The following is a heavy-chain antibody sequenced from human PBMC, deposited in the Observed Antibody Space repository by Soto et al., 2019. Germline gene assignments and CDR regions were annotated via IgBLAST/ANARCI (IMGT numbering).Heavy chain of an antibody. J-gene: IGHJ4*02. CDR1: GGSVSSGDYY. CDR2: IYYSGST. D-gene: IGHD1-26*01. CDR3: ARRWGRTFDY. Sequence: SETLSLTCTVSGGSVSSGDYYWSWIRQPPGKGLEWIGYIYYSGSTNYNPSLKSRVTISVDTSKNQFSLKLSSVTAADTAVYYCARRWGRTFDYWGQGTLVTVSS. V-gene: IGHV4-61*08.